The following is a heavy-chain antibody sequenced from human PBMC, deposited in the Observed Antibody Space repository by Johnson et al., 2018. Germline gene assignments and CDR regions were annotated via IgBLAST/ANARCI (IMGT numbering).Heavy chain of an antibody. CDR1: GFSFTNCD. CDR3: ARDLAAIAYSYYGSDV. J-gene: IGHJ6*02. D-gene: IGHD5-18*01. CDR2: ILCDGPNK. V-gene: IGHV3-33*01. Sequence: QVQLQQSGGGVVQSGRSLRLSCAASGFSFTNCDIYWVRQAPGRGLEWATLILCDGPNKDYADSVKGRFTSSRDNSKNTLYLQMDSLKVEDTAVYYCARDLAAIAYSYYGSDVWGHGTTVTVSS.